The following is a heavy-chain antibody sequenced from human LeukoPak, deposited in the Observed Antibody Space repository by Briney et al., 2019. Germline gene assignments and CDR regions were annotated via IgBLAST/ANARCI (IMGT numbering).Heavy chain of an antibody. V-gene: IGHV4-59*01. Sequence: PSESLSLTCTVSGGSISSYYWSWIRQPPGKGLEWIGYIYYSGSTNYNPSLKSRVTISVDTSKNQFSLKLSSVTAADTAVYYCARDRVTGTTGYWGQGTLVTVSS. CDR1: GGSISSYY. D-gene: IGHD1-7*01. CDR2: IYYSGST. J-gene: IGHJ4*02. CDR3: ARDRVTGTTGY.